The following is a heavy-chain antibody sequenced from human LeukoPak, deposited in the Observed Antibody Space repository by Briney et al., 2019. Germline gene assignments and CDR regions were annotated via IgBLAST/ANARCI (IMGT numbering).Heavy chain of an antibody. V-gene: IGHV1-2*02. J-gene: IGHJ4*02. Sequence: ASVKVSCKASGYTFTGYYMHWVRQAPGQGLEWMGWINPRSGATRYAQRFQGRVTMTRDTSINTAYVDLSSLMSDDTAVYYCARADWFVGTTQYFDCWGQGTLVTVTS. CDR2: INPRSGAT. D-gene: IGHD1-14*01. CDR1: GYTFTGYY. CDR3: ARADWFVGTTQYFDC.